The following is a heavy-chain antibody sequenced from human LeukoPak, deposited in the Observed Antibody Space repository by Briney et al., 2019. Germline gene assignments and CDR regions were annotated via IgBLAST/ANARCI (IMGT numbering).Heavy chain of an antibody. CDR1: GGSISSGGYY. CDR2: IYYSGST. D-gene: IGHD1-26*01. Sequence: SETLSLTCTVSGGSISSGGYYWSWIRQPPGKGLEWIGYIYYSGSTNYNPSLKSRVTISVDTSKNLFSLKVRFVTAADTAVYYCARSVGATTAPLDYWGQGTLVTVSS. CDR3: ARSVGATTAPLDY. V-gene: IGHV4-61*08. J-gene: IGHJ4*02.